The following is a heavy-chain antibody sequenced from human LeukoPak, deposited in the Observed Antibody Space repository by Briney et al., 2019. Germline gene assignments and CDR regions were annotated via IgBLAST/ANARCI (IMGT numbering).Heavy chain of an antibody. J-gene: IGHJ4*02. CDR1: GGTFSSYA. D-gene: IGHD3-10*01. CDR2: IIPIFGTA. V-gene: IGHV1-69*01. Sequence: GASVKVSCTASGGTFSSYAISWVRQAPGQGLEWMGGIIPIFGTANYAQKFQGRVTITADESTSTAYMELSSLRTEDTAVYYCARVGDGSGSYGYGGQGPLVTVSS. CDR3: ARVGDGSGSYGY.